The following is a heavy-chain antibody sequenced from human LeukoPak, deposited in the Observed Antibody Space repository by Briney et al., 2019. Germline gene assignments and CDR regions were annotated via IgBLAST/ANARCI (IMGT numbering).Heavy chain of an antibody. J-gene: IGHJ6*02. Sequence: GESLKISCKGSGYSFTSYWIGWVRQMPGKGPEWMGIIYPGDSDTRYSPSFQGQVTISADKSISTAYLQWSSLKASDTAMYYCARHVLWGTRGMDVWGQGTTVTVSS. D-gene: IGHD3-16*01. CDR1: GYSFTSYW. CDR2: IYPGDSDT. V-gene: IGHV5-51*01. CDR3: ARHVLWGTRGMDV.